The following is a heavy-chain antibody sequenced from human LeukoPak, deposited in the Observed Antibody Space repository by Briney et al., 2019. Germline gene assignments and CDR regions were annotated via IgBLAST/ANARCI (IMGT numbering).Heavy chain of an antibody. Sequence: GGSLRLSCTASGFTFNTYTMNWVRQAPGKGLEWVSSISSGSTYRYYADSVKGRFTIPRHNAENSLFLQVDSLRAEDTALYYCARDSERRDGFSLYFFDYWGRGTLVTVSS. V-gene: IGHV3-21*01. D-gene: IGHD5-24*01. CDR1: GFTFNTYT. CDR3: ARDSERRDGFSLYFFDY. CDR2: ISSGSTYR. J-gene: IGHJ4*02.